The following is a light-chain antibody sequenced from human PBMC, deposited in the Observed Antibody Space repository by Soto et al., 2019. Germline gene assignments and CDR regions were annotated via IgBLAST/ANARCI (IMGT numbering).Light chain of an antibody. J-gene: IGKJ1*01. CDR3: QQYGSSPWT. CDR2: GAS. Sequence: EIVLTQSPATLSLSPWERATLSCRASQSVNIYLAWYQQKPGQAPRLLIYGASSRATGIPDRFSGSGSGTDFTLTISRLEPEDFAVYYCQQYGSSPWTFGQGTKVDIK. CDR1: QSVNIY. V-gene: IGKV3-20*01.